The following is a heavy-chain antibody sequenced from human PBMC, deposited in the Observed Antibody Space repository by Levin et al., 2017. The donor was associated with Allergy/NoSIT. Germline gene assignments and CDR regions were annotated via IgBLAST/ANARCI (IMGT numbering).Heavy chain of an antibody. J-gene: IGHJ3*01. Sequence: SETLSLTCAISGDSVSSNSGTWNWIRQSPSRGLEWLGRTYYRSKWFNDSAVSVKGRITINPDTSKNQISLQLNSVTPEDTAVYYCARTEVARELMYWGQGTMVTVSS. CDR1: GDSVSSNSGT. CDR3: ARTEVARELMY. D-gene: IGHD3-10*01. V-gene: IGHV6-1*01. CDR2: TYYRSKWFN.